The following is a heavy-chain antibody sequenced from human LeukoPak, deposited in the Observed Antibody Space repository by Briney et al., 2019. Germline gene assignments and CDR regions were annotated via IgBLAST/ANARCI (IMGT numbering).Heavy chain of an antibody. CDR3: ARHGILDSSRKYYFDY. CDR2: IYYSGST. D-gene: IGHD6-13*01. V-gene: IGHV4-59*08. CDR1: GGSISSYS. J-gene: IGHJ4*02. Sequence: SETLSLTCTGSGGSISSYSWSWIRQPPGKGLEWIGYIYYSGSTNYNPSLKSRVTISVDTSKNQFSLKLSSVTAADTAVYYCARHGILDSSRKYYFDYWGQGTLVTVSS.